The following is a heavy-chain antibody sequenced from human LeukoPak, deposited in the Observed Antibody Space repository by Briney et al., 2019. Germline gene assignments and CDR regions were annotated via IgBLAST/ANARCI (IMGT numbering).Heavy chain of an antibody. J-gene: IGHJ5*02. D-gene: IGHD6-13*01. Sequence: GGSLRLSCAASGFTFSSYWMSWVRQAPGKGLEWVANIKQDGSEKYYVDSVKGRFTISRDNAKNSLFLQMYSLRAEDTALYYCARPASSSWHNGEFDPWGQGTLVTVSS. CDR3: ARPASSSWHNGEFDP. V-gene: IGHV3-7*01. CDR1: GFTFSSYW. CDR2: IKQDGSEK.